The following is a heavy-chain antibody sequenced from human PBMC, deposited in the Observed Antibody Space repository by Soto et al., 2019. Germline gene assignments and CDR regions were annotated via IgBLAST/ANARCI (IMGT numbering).Heavy chain of an antibody. Sequence: GGSLRLSCAASGFSFGSYGMHWVRQAPGKGLEWVAVIWHDGSKKYYADSVKGRLIISRDNSKNTLYVQINSLRAEDTAVYFCARGSIVAAEYGMDVWGQGPTVTFSS. CDR1: GFSFGSYG. V-gene: IGHV3-33*01. D-gene: IGHD6-13*01. CDR2: IWHDGSKK. J-gene: IGHJ6*02. CDR3: ARGSIVAAEYGMDV.